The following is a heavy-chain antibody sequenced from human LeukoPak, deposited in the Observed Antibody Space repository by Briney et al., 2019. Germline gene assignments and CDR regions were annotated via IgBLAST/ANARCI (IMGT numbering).Heavy chain of an antibody. Sequence: GGSLRLSCAASGVTFSSYWMHWVRQAPGKGLVWVSRINSDGSSTSYADSVKGRFTISRDNAKNTLYLQMNSLRAEDTAVYYCARDVGAGGRGWFDPWGQGTLVTVSS. CDR2: INSDGSST. D-gene: IGHD3-3*01. CDR1: GVTFSSYW. CDR3: ARDVGAGGRGWFDP. J-gene: IGHJ5*02. V-gene: IGHV3-74*01.